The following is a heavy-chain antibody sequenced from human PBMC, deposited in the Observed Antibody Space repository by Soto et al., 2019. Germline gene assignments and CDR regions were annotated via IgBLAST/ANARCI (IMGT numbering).Heavy chain of an antibody. D-gene: IGHD6-13*01. CDR1: GYTFTHYA. CDR3: ARGLAADGA. V-gene: IGHV1-3*01. CDR2: INAGSGNT. J-gene: IGHJ5*02. Sequence: QVPLVQSGAEVKKPGASVKVSCTASGYTFTHYAIHWVRHAPGQRLEWMGFINAGSGNTKYSQTYQGRLTFTKDTSASTAYMALSSLRSEDTAIYYCARGLAADGAWGQGTLVTVSS.